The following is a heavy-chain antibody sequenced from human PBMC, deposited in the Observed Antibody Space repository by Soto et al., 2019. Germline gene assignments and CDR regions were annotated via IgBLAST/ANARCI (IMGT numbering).Heavy chain of an antibody. CDR3: ASRSATVLSLTY. V-gene: IGHV3-23*01. CDR2: ISGSFCST. CDR1: GFSFSSYA. Sequence: GGSLRLSCVASGFSFSSYAMNWVRQAPGKGLEWVSTISGSFCSTYYADSVQGRFTVSRDNSKNTLYLQMNSLRAEDTAVYYCASRSATVLSLTYWGPGTQVTVSS. J-gene: IGHJ4*02. D-gene: IGHD2-8*01.